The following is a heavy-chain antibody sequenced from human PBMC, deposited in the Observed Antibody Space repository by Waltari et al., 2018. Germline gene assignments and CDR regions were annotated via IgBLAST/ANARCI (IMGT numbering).Heavy chain of an antibody. J-gene: IGHJ4*02. CDR2: IYSGGST. D-gene: IGHD3-10*01. CDR3: ARGGIWFGELLFY. Sequence: EVQLVESGGGLIQPGGSLRLSCAASGFTVSSNYMSWVRQAPGKGLEWISVIYSGGSTYYAYSVTGRFTISRDNSKNTLYLQMNSLRSEDTAVYYCARGGIWFGELLFYWGQGTLVTVSS. CDR1: GFTVSSNY. V-gene: IGHV3-53*01.